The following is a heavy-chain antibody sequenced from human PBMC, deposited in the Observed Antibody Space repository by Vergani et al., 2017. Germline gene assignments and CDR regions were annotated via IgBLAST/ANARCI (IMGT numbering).Heavy chain of an antibody. Sequence: QVQLQESGPGLVKPSETLSLTCTVSGGSISSYYWSWIRQPPGKGLEWIGYIYYSGSTNYNPSLKSRVTISVDTSKNQFSLKLSSVTAADTAVYYCASANYYDSSGGFDYWGQGTLVTVSS. CDR2: IYYSGST. CDR3: ASANYYDSSGGFDY. D-gene: IGHD3-22*01. CDR1: GGSISSYY. J-gene: IGHJ4*02. V-gene: IGHV4-59*01.